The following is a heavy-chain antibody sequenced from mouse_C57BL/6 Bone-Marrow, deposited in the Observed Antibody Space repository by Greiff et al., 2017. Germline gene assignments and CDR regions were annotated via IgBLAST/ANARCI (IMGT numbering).Heavy chain of an antibody. Sequence: EVQGVESGGGLVKPGGSLKLSCAASGFTFSSYAMSWVRQTPEKRLEWVATISDGGSYTYYPDNVKGRFTISRDNAKNNLYLQMSHLKSEDTAMYYCAREEGRLLRPLYYYAMDCWGQGTSVTVSS. J-gene: IGHJ4*01. CDR2: ISDGGSYT. CDR1: GFTFSSYA. CDR3: AREEGRLLRPLYYYAMDC. V-gene: IGHV5-4*01. D-gene: IGHD1-2*01.